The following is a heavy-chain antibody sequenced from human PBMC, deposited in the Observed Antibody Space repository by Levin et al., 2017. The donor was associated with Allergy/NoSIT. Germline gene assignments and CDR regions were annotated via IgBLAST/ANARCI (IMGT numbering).Heavy chain of an antibody. J-gene: IGHJ5*02. CDR2: ISKSVTNT. CDR1: GFTFSNYG. Sequence: AASGFTFSNYGMNWVRQAPGRGREGGEDISKSVTNTYYADSVQGRFTISRDNSKNMLYLQMNSLRVEDTAVYYCAKSYSGNKYNWFDPWGHGTLVTVSS. CDR3: AKSYSGNKYNWFDP. V-gene: IGHV3-23*01. D-gene: IGHD5-12*01.